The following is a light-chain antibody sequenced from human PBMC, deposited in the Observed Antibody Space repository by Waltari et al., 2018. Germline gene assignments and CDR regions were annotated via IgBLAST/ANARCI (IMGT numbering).Light chain of an antibody. Sequence: QSALTQPASVSGSPGQSITISCTGTSSDVGRYNLVSWYQQYPGKAPKLIIYEVSKRPSWVSVRFSGSKSANTASLTISGLQDEDEADYYCCSFAFSSTTSVIFGGGTKLAVL. CDR3: CSFAFSSTTSVI. V-gene: IGLV2-23*02. CDR2: EVS. CDR1: SSDVGRYNL. J-gene: IGLJ2*01.